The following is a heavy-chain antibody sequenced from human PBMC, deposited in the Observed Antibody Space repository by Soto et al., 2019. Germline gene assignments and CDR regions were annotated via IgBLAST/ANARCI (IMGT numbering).Heavy chain of an antibody. J-gene: IGHJ4*02. CDR1: GGSISSGNW. Sequence: SETLSLTCAVSGGSISSGNWWSWVRQPPGKGLEWIGEIYHSGSTNYNPSLKSRVTISVDKSKNQFSLKLSSVTAADTAVYYCARREIQLWEKAFDYWGQGTLVTVSS. CDR2: IYHSGST. CDR3: ARREIQLWEKAFDY. V-gene: IGHV4-4*02. D-gene: IGHD5-18*01.